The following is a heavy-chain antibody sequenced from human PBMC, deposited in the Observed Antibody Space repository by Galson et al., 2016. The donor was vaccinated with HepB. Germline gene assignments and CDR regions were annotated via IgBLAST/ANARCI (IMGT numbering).Heavy chain of an antibody. CDR2: TYYRSQWYY. J-gene: IGHJ4*02. Sequence: CAISGDSVSSDRATWNWFRQSPSRGLEWLGRTYYRSQWYYDCAVSVKSRMTITPDTSKNQFSLHLDSVTPDDTAAYFCARGGYWTTVGVFDSWGQGTHVTVSS. CDR1: GDSVSSDRAT. V-gene: IGHV6-1*01. D-gene: IGHD4-17*01. CDR3: ARGGYWTTVGVFDS.